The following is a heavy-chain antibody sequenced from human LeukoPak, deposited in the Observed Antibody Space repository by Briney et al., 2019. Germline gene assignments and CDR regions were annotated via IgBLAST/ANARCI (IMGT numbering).Heavy chain of an antibody. D-gene: IGHD4-17*01. V-gene: IGHV1-8*01. CDR2: MNPNSGNT. CDR1: GYTFTSYD. J-gene: IGHJ6*02. CDR3: ARSTVTTFSYYYYGMDV. Sequence: ASVKASCKASGYTFTSYDINWVRQATGQGLEWMGWMNPNSGNTGYAQKFQGRVTMTRNTSISAAYMELSSLGSEDTAVYCCARSTVTTFSYYYYGMDVWGQGTTVTVSS.